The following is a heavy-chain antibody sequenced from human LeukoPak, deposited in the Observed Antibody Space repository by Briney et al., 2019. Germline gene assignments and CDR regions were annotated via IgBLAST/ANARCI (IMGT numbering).Heavy chain of an antibody. J-gene: IGHJ5*02. Sequence: SETLSLTCAVYGGSFSGYYWSWIRQPPGKGLEWIGEINHSGSTNYNPSLKSRVTISVDTSKNQFSLKLSSVTAADTAVYYCARGFRGERWLQPQPGKGNWFDPWGQGTLVTVSS. CDR1: GGSFSGYY. V-gene: IGHV4-34*01. CDR3: ARGFRGERWLQPQPGKGNWFDP. CDR2: INHSGST. D-gene: IGHD5-24*01.